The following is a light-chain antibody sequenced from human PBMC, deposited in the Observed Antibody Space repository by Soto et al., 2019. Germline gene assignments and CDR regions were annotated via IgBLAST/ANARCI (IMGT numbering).Light chain of an antibody. Sequence: EIVLTQSPATLSVSPGERATLSCRASQSVSSNLAWYQQKPGQAPRLLIYGASTRATGIPARFSGSGSGTEFTLTISSLQSEDFAVYHCQQYNNWPAITFGQGTLLEIK. CDR3: QQYNNWPAIT. CDR2: GAS. CDR1: QSVSSN. V-gene: IGKV3D-15*01. J-gene: IGKJ5*01.